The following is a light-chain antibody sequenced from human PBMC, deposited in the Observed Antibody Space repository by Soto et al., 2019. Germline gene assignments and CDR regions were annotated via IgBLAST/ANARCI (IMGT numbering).Light chain of an antibody. CDR2: EVS. J-gene: IGLJ1*01. Sequence: QSVLTQRASVSGSPGQSITISCTGTSSDVGSYNLVSWYQQHPGKAPKLMIYEVSKRLSGVSNRLSGSKSGNTASLTISGLQAEDEADYYCCSYGGRRGGFGTGTKVTVL. CDR3: CSYGGRRGG. V-gene: IGLV2-23*02. CDR1: SSDVGSYNL.